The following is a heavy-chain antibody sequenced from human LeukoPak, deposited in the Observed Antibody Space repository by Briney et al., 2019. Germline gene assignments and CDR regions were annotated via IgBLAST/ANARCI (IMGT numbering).Heavy chain of an antibody. Sequence: SETLSLTCTVSGGSISSGSYYWSWIRQPAGKGLEWIGRIYTSGSTNYNPSLKSRVTISVDTSKNQFSLKLSSVTAADTAVYYCARAQRARIVVVITGRGNAFDIWGQGTMVTVSS. CDR1: GGSISSGSYY. J-gene: IGHJ3*02. CDR3: ARAQRARIVVVITGRGNAFDI. V-gene: IGHV4-61*02. D-gene: IGHD3-22*01. CDR2: IYTSGST.